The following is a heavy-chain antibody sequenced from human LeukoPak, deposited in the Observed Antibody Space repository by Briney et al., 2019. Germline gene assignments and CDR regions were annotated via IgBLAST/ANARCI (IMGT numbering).Heavy chain of an antibody. D-gene: IGHD5-24*01. CDR3: ARGRGGSGREAYNVDY. Sequence: PGGSLRLSCAASGFTFSSYAMSWVRQAPGKGLEWVSAISGSGGSTYYADSVKGRFTISRDNSKNTLYLQMNSLRDEDTAVYYCARGRGGSGREAYNVDYWGQGTLVTVSS. CDR1: GFTFSSYA. J-gene: IGHJ4*02. V-gene: IGHV3-23*01. CDR2: ISGSGGST.